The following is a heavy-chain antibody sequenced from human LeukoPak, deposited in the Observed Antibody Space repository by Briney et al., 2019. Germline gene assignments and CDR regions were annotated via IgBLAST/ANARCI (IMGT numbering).Heavy chain of an antibody. D-gene: IGHD4-17*01. CDR1: GFTFSSYS. Sequence: GGSLRLSCAASGFTFSSYSMNWVRQAPGKGLEWVSSISSSSSYIYYADSVKGRFTISRDNAKNSLYLQMNSLRAEDTAVYYCARDDYGLIPNYYYYYMDVWGKGTTVTVSS. V-gene: IGHV3-21*01. CDR3: ARDDYGLIPNYYYYYMDV. CDR2: ISSSSSYI. J-gene: IGHJ6*03.